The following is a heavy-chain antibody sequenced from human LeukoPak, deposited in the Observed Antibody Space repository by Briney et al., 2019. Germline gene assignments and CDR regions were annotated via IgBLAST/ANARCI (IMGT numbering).Heavy chain of an antibody. D-gene: IGHD3-22*01. Sequence: ASVKVSCKASGYTFTGYYMHWVRQAPRQGLEGMGWINPNSGGTNYAQKFQGRVTMTRDTSISTAYMELSRLRSDDTALYSCARGAHYHDSSEGYDYWGQGTLVTVSS. CDR3: ARGAHYHDSSEGYDY. CDR2: INPNSGGT. V-gene: IGHV1-2*02. CDR1: GYTFTGYY. J-gene: IGHJ4*02.